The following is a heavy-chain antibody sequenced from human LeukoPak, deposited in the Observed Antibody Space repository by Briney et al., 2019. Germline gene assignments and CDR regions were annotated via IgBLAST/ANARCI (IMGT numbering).Heavy chain of an antibody. Sequence: GGSLRLSCAASGFTFSNYWMHWVRQAPGEGLVWVSRINSDGGSPSYADSVKGRFTISRDNAKNTLYPQMNSLRAEDTAVYYCAKVNLGLWFGIYYFDYWGQGTLVTVSS. CDR3: AKVNLGLWFGIYYFDY. D-gene: IGHD3-10*01. J-gene: IGHJ4*02. V-gene: IGHV3-74*01. CDR2: INSDGGSP. CDR1: GFTFSNYW.